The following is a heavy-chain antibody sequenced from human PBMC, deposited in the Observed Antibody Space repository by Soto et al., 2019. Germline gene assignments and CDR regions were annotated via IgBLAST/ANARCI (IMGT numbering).Heavy chain of an antibody. J-gene: IGHJ6*02. CDR1: GGTFSSYA. D-gene: IGHD6-6*01. V-gene: IGHV1-69*13. Sequence: SVKVSCKASGGTFSSYAISWVRQAPGQGLEWMGGIIPIFGTANYAQKFQGRVTITADESTSTAYMELSSLRSEDTAVYYCARVRYSSSSYYYYGMDVWGQGTTITV. CDR3: ARVRYSSSSYYYYGMDV. CDR2: IIPIFGTA.